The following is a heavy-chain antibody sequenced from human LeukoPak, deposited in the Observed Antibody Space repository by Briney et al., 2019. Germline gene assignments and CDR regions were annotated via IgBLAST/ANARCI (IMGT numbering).Heavy chain of an antibody. J-gene: IGHJ6*02. CDR3: ARRARGITKGYGMDV. CDR1: GFTFSSYG. D-gene: IGHD1-14*01. Sequence: GGSLRLSCAASGFTFSSYGMHWVCQAPGKGLEWVAVIWYDGSNKYYADSVKGRFTISRDNSKNTLYLQMNSLRAEDTAVYYCARRARGITKGYGMDVWGQGTTVTVSS. V-gene: IGHV3-33*01. CDR2: IWYDGSNK.